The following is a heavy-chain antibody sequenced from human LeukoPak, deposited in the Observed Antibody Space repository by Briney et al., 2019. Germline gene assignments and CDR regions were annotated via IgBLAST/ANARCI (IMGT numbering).Heavy chain of an antibody. CDR2: ISYDGSNK. J-gene: IGHJ4*02. D-gene: IGHD2-2*01. CDR1: GFIFSSFG. Sequence: PGRSLRLSCAASGFIFSSFGIYWVRQAPDKGLEWVAVISYDGSNKYYADSVKGRFTISRDDSKNTLYLQMNSLRAEDTAVYYCAKDPFLLQQLPGGVYYFDYWGQGTLVTVSS. V-gene: IGHV3-30*18. CDR3: AKDPFLLQQLPGGVYYFDY.